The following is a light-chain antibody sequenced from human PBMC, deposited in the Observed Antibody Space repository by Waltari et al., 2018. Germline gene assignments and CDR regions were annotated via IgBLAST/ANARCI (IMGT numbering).Light chain of an antibody. Sequence: EIVMTQSPATLSVSPGERATLSCRASQGISDNLAWYQPKPGQAPRLLIYGAFTRATGIPARFPGSGSGTEFTLTISSLQSEDSAVYYCQQYNRWPPITFGQGTRLEIK. CDR2: GAF. CDR1: QGISDN. CDR3: QQYNRWPPIT. J-gene: IGKJ5*01. V-gene: IGKV3-15*01.